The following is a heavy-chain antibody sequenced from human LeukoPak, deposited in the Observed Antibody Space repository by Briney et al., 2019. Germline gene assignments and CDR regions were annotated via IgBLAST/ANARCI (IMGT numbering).Heavy chain of an antibody. CDR2: IYHSGST. CDR3: ARSYYDSSGYEGFDP. D-gene: IGHD3-22*01. CDR1: GGSISSYY. Sequence: PSETLSLTCTVSGGSISSYYWSWIRQPPGKGLEWIGSIYHSGSTYYSPSLKSRVTISVDTSKNQFSLSLSSVTAADTAVYYCARSYYDSSGYEGFDPWGQGTLVTVSS. V-gene: IGHV4-59*08. J-gene: IGHJ5*02.